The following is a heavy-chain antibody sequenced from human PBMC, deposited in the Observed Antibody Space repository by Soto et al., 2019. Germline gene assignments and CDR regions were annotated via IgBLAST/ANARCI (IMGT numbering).Heavy chain of an antibody. D-gene: IGHD2-21*01. CDR1: GFTFSSYS. J-gene: IGHJ6*02. V-gene: IGHV3-21*01. CDR3: ARVGREGFNIPDYYYYAMDV. CDR2: ISGRSSYI. Sequence: EVQLVESGGGLVKPGGSLRLSCAASGFTFSSYSINWVRQAPGKGLEWVSSISGRSSYIYYADSVKGRFTISRDNAKNSLYLQMSSLRAEDTAVFYCARVGREGFNIPDYYYYAMDVWGQGTTVTVSS.